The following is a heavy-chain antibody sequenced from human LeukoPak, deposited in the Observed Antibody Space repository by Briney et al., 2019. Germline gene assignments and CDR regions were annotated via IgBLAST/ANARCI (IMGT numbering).Heavy chain of an antibody. J-gene: IGHJ6*03. CDR1: GGSISSYY. CDR3: ARSVEGYCSGGSCYYYSYYMDV. CDR2: IYYSGST. Sequence: SETLSLTCSVSGGSISSYYWSCIRDPPGKGLEGIGYIYYSGSTNYNPSLKSRVTISVDTSKNQFSLKLSSVTAADTAVYYCARSVEGYCSGGSCYYYSYYMDVWGKGTTVTVSS. V-gene: IGHV4-59*01. D-gene: IGHD2-15*01.